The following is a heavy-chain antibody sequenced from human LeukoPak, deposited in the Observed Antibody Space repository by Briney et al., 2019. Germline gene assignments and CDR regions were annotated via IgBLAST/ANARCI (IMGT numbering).Heavy chain of an antibody. Sequence: PGASVKVSCKVSGYTLTELSMHWVRQAPGQGLEWMGIINPSGGSTSYAQKFQGRVTMTRDMSTSTVYMELSSLRSEDTAVYYCARERGNDFWSGRVQTMDVWGKGTTVTVSS. CDR1: GYTLTELS. CDR2: INPSGGST. J-gene: IGHJ6*03. CDR3: ARERGNDFWSGRVQTMDV. V-gene: IGHV1-46*01. D-gene: IGHD3-3*01.